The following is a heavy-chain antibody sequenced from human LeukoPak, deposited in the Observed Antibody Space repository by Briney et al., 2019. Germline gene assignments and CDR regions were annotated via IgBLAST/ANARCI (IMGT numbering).Heavy chain of an antibody. Sequence: GGSLRLSCAASGFTLGSYAISWVRQAPGKGLEWVSSISGSGGSTYYADSVKGRFTISRDFSKNTLYVQMNSLRAEDTAVYYCAKERGNIAVGLDYWGQGTLVSVSS. CDR3: AKERGNIAVGLDY. J-gene: IGHJ4*02. V-gene: IGHV3-23*01. CDR2: ISGSGGST. D-gene: IGHD6-19*01. CDR1: GFTLGSYA.